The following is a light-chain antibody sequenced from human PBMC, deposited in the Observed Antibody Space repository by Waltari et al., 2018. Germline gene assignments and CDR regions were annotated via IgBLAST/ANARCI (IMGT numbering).Light chain of an antibody. V-gene: IGKV3-20*01. CDR2: GAS. Sequence: VLTQSPGTLSLSQGERVTLSCRASQSLTKRYLAWYQQKPGQAPTLLIYGASSRAAGSPDRFSGSGAGTDFTLTISRLEPEDFAVYYGQQYESSILYTFGQGTKLEIK. CDR1: QSLTKRY. J-gene: IGKJ2*01. CDR3: QQYESSILYT.